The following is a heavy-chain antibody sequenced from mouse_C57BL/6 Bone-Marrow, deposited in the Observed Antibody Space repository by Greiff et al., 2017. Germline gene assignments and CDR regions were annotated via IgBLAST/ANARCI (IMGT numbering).Heavy chain of an antibody. CDR3: ARSSYVGYFDV. CDR2: IHPNSGST. D-gene: IGHD1-1*01. V-gene: IGHV1-64*01. Sequence: VQLQQPGAELVKPGASVKLSCKASGYTFTSYWMHWVKQRPGQGLEWIGMIHPNSGSTNYNEKFKSKATLTVDKSSSTAYMQLSSLTSEDSAVYYCARSSYVGYFDVWGTGTTVTASS. J-gene: IGHJ1*03. CDR1: GYTFTSYW.